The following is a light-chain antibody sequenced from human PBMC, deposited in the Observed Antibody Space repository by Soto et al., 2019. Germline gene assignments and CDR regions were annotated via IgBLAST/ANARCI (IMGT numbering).Light chain of an antibody. Sequence: EIVLTQSPGTLSLSPGERATLSCRASQSVSSSFLAWYQQKPGQAPRLLIYGASSRATGIPDRFSGSGSGTDFTLTISSLETEDFAVYYWQQYRSSPMYTFGQGTKLELK. CDR1: QSVSSSF. J-gene: IGKJ2*01. CDR3: QQYRSSPMYT. V-gene: IGKV3-20*01. CDR2: GAS.